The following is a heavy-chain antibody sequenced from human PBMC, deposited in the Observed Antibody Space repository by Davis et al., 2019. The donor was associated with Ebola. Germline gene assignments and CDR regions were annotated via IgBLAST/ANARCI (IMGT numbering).Heavy chain of an antibody. J-gene: IGHJ4*02. D-gene: IGHD5-24*01. Sequence: HSQTPSLTCDISGDSVSSSSTGWNWIRQSPSRGLEWLGRTFYGSKWNSDYAVPVKSRIPINADTSKNQFSLQLNSVTPEDTAVYYCGRGWLQSGIGSWGQGTLVTVSS. CDR3: GRGWLQSGIGS. CDR1: GDSVSSSSTG. V-gene: IGHV6-1*01. CDR2: TFYGSKWNS.